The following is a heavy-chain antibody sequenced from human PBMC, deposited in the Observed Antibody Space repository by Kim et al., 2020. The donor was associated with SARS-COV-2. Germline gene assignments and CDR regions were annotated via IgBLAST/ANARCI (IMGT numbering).Heavy chain of an antibody. CDR2: IYSGGST. J-gene: IGHJ6*01. V-gene: IGHV3-53*01. CDR3: SIDIAPICFGDSLRPYYY. D-gene: IGHD3-10*01. CDR1: GFTVSSNY. Sequence: GGSLRLSCAASGFTVSSNYMSWVRQAPGKGLEWVSFIYSGGSTYYSDAVKGRFTISRSDSKNTLYLQMNNMMSEDTAVEYCSIDIAPICFGDSLRPYYY.